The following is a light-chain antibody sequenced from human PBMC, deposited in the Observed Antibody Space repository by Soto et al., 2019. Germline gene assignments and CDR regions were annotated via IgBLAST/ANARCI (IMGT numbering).Light chain of an antibody. CDR3: QQRSNWPRT. CDR2: EAS. V-gene: IGKV3-11*01. CDR1: QSVSSY. J-gene: IGKJ4*01. Sequence: EIVLTQSPATPPLSPGERATLSCRARQSVSSYSAWYQQKPGQAPRLLICEASNRATGIPARFSGSGSGTDFTLTISSLEPEDFAGYYCQQRSNWPRTFGGGTKVEIK.